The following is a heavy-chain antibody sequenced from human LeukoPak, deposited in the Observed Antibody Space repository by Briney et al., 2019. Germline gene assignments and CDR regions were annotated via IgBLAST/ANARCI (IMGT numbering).Heavy chain of an antibody. V-gene: IGHV3-30*18. D-gene: IGHD3-3*02. CDR2: ISYDGSNK. J-gene: IGHJ4*02. Sequence: PGRSLRLSCAASGFTFSSYGMHWVRQAPGKGLEWVAVISYDGSNKYYADSVKGRFTISRDNSKNTLYLQKNSLRAEDTAVYYCAKDLFPRISVPGPTGDYWGQATLVTVSS. CDR1: GFTFSSYG. CDR3: AKDLFPRISVPGPTGDY.